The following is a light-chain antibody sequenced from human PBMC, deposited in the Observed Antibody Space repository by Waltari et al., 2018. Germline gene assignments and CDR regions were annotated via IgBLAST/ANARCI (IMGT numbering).Light chain of an antibody. J-gene: IGKJ4*01. CDR1: QSISNW. V-gene: IGKV1-5*03. CDR3: QQYNSYSLLT. CDR2: KAS. Sequence: DIQITQSPSTLSASVGDRVTITCRASQSISNWLAWYQQKPGKAPKLLIYKASTLEWGAQARGSGSGSRTEVTRNISSLQPDDCATDYCQQYNSYSLLTFGGGTKVEIK.